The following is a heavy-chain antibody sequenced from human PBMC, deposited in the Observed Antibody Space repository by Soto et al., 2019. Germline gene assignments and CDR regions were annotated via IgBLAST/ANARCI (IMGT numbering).Heavy chain of an antibody. V-gene: IGHV3-23*01. Sequence: EVQLLESGGGLVQPGGSLRLSCAASGFTFSSYAISWVRQAPGKGLEWVSPISTSGGSTYYADSVKGRFTISRDNSNNTLYLQMNSLRAEDTAVYYCSLSDRYYGMDVWGLGTTVTVSS. J-gene: IGHJ6*02. CDR3: SLSDRYYGMDV. CDR1: GFTFSSYA. CDR2: ISTSGGST.